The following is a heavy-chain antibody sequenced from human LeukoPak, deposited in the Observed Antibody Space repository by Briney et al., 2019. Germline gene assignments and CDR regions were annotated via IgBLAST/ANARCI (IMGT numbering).Heavy chain of an antibody. CDR2: TYNGGST. D-gene: IGHD4-23*01. CDR3: ARITYGDNHFDI. Sequence: PSETLSLTCTVSGGSVSSSIYHWFWIRQPPGKGLEWIGFTYNGGSTYYNPSLKSRVTISVDKSKNQFSLKLNSVTAADTAVYYCARITYGDNHFDIWGQGTMVTVSS. V-gene: IGHV4-61*01. CDR1: GGSVSSSIYH. J-gene: IGHJ3*02.